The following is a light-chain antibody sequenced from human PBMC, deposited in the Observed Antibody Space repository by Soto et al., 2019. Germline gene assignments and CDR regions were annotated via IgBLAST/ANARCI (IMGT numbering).Light chain of an antibody. CDR2: DAS. CDR3: QQRSNWLWT. CDR1: QSVSSY. Sequence: EIVLTQSPATLSLSPGERATLSCRASQSVSSYLAWYQQKRGQAPRLLIYDASNRATSIPARFSGSGSGTDFTIIISSLEPEDFAVYYCQQRSNWLWTFGQGTKVDIK. J-gene: IGKJ1*01. V-gene: IGKV3-11*01.